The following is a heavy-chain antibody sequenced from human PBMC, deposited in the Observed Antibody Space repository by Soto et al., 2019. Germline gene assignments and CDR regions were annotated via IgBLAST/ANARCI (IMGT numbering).Heavy chain of an antibody. J-gene: IGHJ5*02. CDR1: GDSVSSNSAA. Sequence: SQTLSLTCAISGDSVSSNSAAWNWIRQSPSRGLEWLGRTYYRSKWYNDYAVSVKSRITINPDTSKNQFSLQLNSVTPEDTAVYYCARFGFGVVPTEHYNWLDPWGQGTLVTVSS. D-gene: IGHD3-3*01. V-gene: IGHV6-1*01. CDR3: ARFGFGVVPTEHYNWLDP. CDR2: TYYRSKWYN.